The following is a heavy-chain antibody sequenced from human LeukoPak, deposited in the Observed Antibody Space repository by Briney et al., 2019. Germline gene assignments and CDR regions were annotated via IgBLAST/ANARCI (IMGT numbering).Heavy chain of an antibody. V-gene: IGHV1-69*13. D-gene: IGHD4-11*01. Sequence: SVKVSCKASGGTLSSYAISWVRQAPGQGLEWMGGIIPIFGTANYAQKFQGRVTITADESTSTAYMELSSLRSEDTAVYYCARAGSRDYSNLPCFDYWGQGTLVTVSS. CDR2: IIPIFGTA. J-gene: IGHJ4*02. CDR3: ARAGSRDYSNLPCFDY. CDR1: GGTLSSYA.